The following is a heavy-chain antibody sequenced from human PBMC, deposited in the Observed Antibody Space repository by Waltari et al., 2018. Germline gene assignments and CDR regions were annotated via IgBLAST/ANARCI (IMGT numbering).Heavy chain of an antibody. CDR2: IYSGGST. D-gene: IGHD2-21*01. V-gene: IGHV3-53*01. CDR1: GFTVSSNY. CDR3: ARESHYSDAFDI. Sequence: EVQLVESGGGLIQPGGSLRLSCAASGFTVSSNYMSWVRQAPGKGLEWVSVIYSGGSTDYASSVKGRFTISRDKSKNTLYLQMNSLRAEDTAVYYCARESHYSDAFDIWGQGTMVTVSS. J-gene: IGHJ3*02.